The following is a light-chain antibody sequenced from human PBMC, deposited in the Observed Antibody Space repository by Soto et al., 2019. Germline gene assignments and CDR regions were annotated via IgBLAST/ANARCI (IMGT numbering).Light chain of an antibody. Sequence: NFMLTQPHSVSESPGKTVTISCTRSGGSIASNLVQWYQLRPGSGPTTVISEDNQRPSGVPDRFSGSIDASSNSASLTISGLKPEDEADYYCQSFDIRDQFYDNSDAWVFGGGTKVTVL. CDR2: EDN. CDR3: QSFDIRDQFYDNSDAWV. V-gene: IGLV6-57*04. CDR1: GGSIASNL. J-gene: IGLJ3*02.